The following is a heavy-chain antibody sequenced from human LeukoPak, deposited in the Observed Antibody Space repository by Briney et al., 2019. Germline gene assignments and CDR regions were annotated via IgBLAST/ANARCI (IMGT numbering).Heavy chain of an antibody. D-gene: IGHD3-22*01. Sequence: QSGGSLRLSCAASGFTFSSYGMSWVRQAPGKGLEWVSAISGSGGSTYYADSVKGRFTISRDNSKSTLYLQMNSLRAEDTAVYYCAKDTPSVVMFDYWGQGTLVTVSS. CDR1: GFTFSSYG. J-gene: IGHJ4*02. CDR3: AKDTPSVVMFDY. CDR2: ISGSGGST. V-gene: IGHV3-23*01.